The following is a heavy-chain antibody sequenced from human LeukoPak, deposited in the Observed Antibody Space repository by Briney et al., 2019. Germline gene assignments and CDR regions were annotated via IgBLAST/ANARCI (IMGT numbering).Heavy chain of an antibody. CDR3: AREYDILTGYYDY. Sequence: ASVKVSCKASGYTFTSYGISWVRQAPGQGLEWMGWISAYNGNTNYAQRLQGRVTMTTDTSTSTACMELRSLRSDDTAVYYCAREYDILTGYYDYWGQGTLVTVSS. J-gene: IGHJ4*02. CDR1: GYTFTSYG. D-gene: IGHD3-9*01. V-gene: IGHV1-18*04. CDR2: ISAYNGNT.